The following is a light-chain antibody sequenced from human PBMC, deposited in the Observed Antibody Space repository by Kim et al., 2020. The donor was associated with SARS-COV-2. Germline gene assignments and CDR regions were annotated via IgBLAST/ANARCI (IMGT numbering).Light chain of an antibody. CDR1: SSDVGGYNY. V-gene: IGLV2-14*03. J-gene: IGLJ2*01. CDR3: SSYTSRTTVV. CDR2: DVN. Sequence: QSLTISCTGTSSDVGGYNYFSWYQQHPGKAPKLMIYDVNNRPSGVSNRFSGSKSGNTASLTISGLQAEDEADYYCSSYTSRTTVVFGGGTQLTVL.